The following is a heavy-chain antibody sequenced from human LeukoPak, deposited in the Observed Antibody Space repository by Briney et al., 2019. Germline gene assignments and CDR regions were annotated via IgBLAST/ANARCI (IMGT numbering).Heavy chain of an antibody. CDR3: ARLGSWYDFDY. D-gene: IGHD6-13*01. CDR1: GYSISSGYY. CDR2: IYHSGST. J-gene: IGHJ4*02. V-gene: IGHV4-38-2*02. Sequence: SETLSLTCSVSGYSISSGYYWGWIRQPPGKGLEWIGSIYHSGSTYYNPSLKSRVTISVDTSKNQFSLKLSSVTAADTAVYYCARLGSWYDFDYWGQGTLVTVSS.